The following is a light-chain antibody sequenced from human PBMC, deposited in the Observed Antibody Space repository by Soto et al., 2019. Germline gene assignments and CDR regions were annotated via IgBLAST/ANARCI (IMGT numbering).Light chain of an antibody. Sequence: QPVLTQPSSLSESPGASASLTCTLRSGINVGTYRIYWYQQKPGSPPQYLLRYKSDSDKQQGSGVPSRFSGSKDASANAGILLISGLQSEDEADYYCMIWHSSAVVFGGGTKLTVL. J-gene: IGLJ2*01. V-gene: IGLV5-45*02. CDR3: MIWHSSAVV. CDR1: SGINVGTYR. CDR2: YKSDSDK.